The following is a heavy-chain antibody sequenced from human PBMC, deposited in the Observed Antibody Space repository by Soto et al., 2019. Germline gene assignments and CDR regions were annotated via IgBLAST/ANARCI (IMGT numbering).Heavy chain of an antibody. CDR1: GFTFSSYE. J-gene: IGHJ3*02. CDR3: ARTRLDLDDAFDI. CDR2: ISSSGSTI. Sequence: AGSLRLSCAASGFTFSSYEINWVRQAPGKGLEWVSYISSSGSTIYYADSVKGRFTISRDNAKNSLYLQMNSLRAEDTAVYYCARTRLDLDDAFDIWGQGTMVTVSS. D-gene: IGHD2-21*01. V-gene: IGHV3-48*03.